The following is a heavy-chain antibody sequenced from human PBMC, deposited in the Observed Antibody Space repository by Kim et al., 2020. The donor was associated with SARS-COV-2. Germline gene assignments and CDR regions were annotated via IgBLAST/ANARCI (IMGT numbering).Heavy chain of an antibody. CDR1: GYTFTSYA. V-gene: IGHV7-4-1*02. CDR2: INTNTGNP. Sequence: ASVKVSCKASGYTFTSYAMNWVRQAPGQGLEWMGWINTNTGNPTYAQGFTGRFVFSLDTSVSTAYLQISSLKAEDTAVYYCARAGFSTIFGVVISYNWFDPWGQGTLVTVSS. D-gene: IGHD3-3*01. CDR3: ARAGFSTIFGVVISYNWFDP. J-gene: IGHJ5*02.